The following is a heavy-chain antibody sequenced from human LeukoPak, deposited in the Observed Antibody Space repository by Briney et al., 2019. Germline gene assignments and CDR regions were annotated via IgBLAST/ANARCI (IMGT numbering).Heavy chain of an antibody. J-gene: IGHJ5*02. V-gene: IGHV4-30-4*01. D-gene: IGHD2-2*01. CDR3: ARDLVFCSSTSCYDNWFDP. CDR2: IYYSGST. CDR1: GGSISSGDYY. Sequence: SETLSLTCTVSGGSISSGDYYWSWIRQPPGKGLEWIGYIYYSGSTYYNPSLKSRVTISVDRSKNQFPLKLSSVTAADTAVYYCARDLVFCSSTSCYDNWFDPWGQGTLVTVSS.